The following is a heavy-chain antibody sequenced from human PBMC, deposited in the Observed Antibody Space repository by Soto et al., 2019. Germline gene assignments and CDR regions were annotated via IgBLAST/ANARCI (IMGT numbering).Heavy chain of an antibody. J-gene: IGHJ6*02. CDR1: GFTFSSYS. CDR3: ARVPSRGATAMDYSYYGMDV. Sequence: GGSLRLSCAASGFTFSSYSMNWVRQAPGKGLEWVGRTRNKANSYTTEYAASGKGRFAISRDDSKNSLYLQMNSLKTEDTTVYYCARVPSRGATAMDYSYYGMDVRGQGTTVTVYS. V-gene: IGHV3-72*01. D-gene: IGHD5-18*01. CDR2: TRNKANSYTT.